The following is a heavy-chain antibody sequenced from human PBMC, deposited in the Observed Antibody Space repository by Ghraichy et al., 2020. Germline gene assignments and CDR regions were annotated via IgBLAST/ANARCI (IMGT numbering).Heavy chain of an antibody. CDR1: GYTLTGLS. D-gene: IGHD2-2*01. Sequence: ASVKVSCKVSGYTLTGLSMHWVRQPPGKGLEWMGRFDPEDGATIYAQQFQGRVTMTEDTSTDTAYMSLTNLRSEDTAVYYCATDAVGDSSYQLLFRFGMDVWVQGTMVTGSS. J-gene: IGHJ6*02. V-gene: IGHV1-24*01. CDR2: FDPEDGAT. CDR3: ATDAVGDSSYQLLFRFGMDV.